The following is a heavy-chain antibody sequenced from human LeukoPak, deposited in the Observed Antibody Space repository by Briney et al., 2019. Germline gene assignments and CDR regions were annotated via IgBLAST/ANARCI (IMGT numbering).Heavy chain of an antibody. J-gene: IGHJ4*02. D-gene: IGHD4-17*01. CDR3: ATKTSYGDRYFDY. CDR1: GFTFSCYA. CDR2: ISPTTGTT. V-gene: IGHV3-23*01. Sequence: GGSLRLSCAASGFTFSCYAMSWIRQAPGKGLEWLSAISPTTGTTFYADSVKGRFTISRDNSKNTLYLQMNSLRAEDTAIYYCATKTSYGDRYFDYWGQGTLVTVSS.